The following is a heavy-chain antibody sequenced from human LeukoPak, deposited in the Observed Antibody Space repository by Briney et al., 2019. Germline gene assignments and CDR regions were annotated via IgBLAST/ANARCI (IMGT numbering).Heavy chain of an antibody. CDR1: GFTLSSYA. CDR3: AREDDSSVYGDY. D-gene: IGHD3-22*01. Sequence: GGSLRLSCAASGFTLSSYAMHWVRQAPGKGLEWVAVISYDGSNKYYADSVKGRFTISRDNSKNTLYLQMNSLRAEDTAVYYCAREDDSSVYGDYWGQGTLVTVSS. CDR2: ISYDGSNK. V-gene: IGHV3-30-3*01. J-gene: IGHJ4*02.